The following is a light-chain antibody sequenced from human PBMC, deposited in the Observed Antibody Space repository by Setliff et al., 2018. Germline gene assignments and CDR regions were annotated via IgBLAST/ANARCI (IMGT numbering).Light chain of an antibody. CDR1: NSDVGAYNY. CDR2: DVS. V-gene: IGLV2-14*03. CDR3: SSYTNSRTVI. Sequence: ALTQPASVSGSPGQSITISCTGTNSDVGAYNYVSWYQRHPDEAPKLLLYDVSNRPSGISHRFSGSKSGSTASLTISGLQAEDEADYFCSSYTNSRTVIFGGGTK. J-gene: IGLJ2*01.